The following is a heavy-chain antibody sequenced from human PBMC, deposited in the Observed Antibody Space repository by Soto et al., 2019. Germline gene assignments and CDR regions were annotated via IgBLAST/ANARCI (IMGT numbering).Heavy chain of an antibody. CDR2: IYYSGST. J-gene: IGHJ5*02. V-gene: IGHV4-31*03. D-gene: IGHD3-10*01. Sequence: SETLSLTCTVSGGSISSGGYYWSWIRQHPGKGLEWIGYIYYSGSTYYNPSLKSRVTISADTSKNQFSLKLSSVTAADTAVYYCARGIRINYGSGSYKNARNWFDPWGQGTLVTVSS. CDR3: ARGIRINYGSGSYKNARNWFDP. CDR1: GGSISSGGYY.